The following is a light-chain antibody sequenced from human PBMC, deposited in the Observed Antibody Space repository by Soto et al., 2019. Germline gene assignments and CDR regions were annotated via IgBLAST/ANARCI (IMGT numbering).Light chain of an antibody. J-gene: IGKJ1*01. V-gene: IGKV1-27*01. CDR3: QKYDSAPWT. CDR1: QGISNY. CDR2: AAS. Sequence: DIQMTQSPSSLSASVRDRVTITCRASQGISNYLAWYQQKPGKVPKLLIYAASTLQAGVPSRFSGSGAGTDFTLTISSLQPEDVATYYCQKYDSAPWTFGQGTKVEIK.